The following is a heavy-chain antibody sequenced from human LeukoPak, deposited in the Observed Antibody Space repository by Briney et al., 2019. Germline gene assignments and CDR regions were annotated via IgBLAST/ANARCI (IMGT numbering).Heavy chain of an antibody. CDR2: INPNSGGT. D-gene: IGHD4-17*01. Sequence: GASXXVSCKASGYTFTGYYMHWVRQAPGQGLEWMGRINPNSGGTNYAQKFQGRVTMTRDTSISTAYMELSRLRSDDTAVYYCASSGEATVTDAEYFQHWGQGTLVTVSS. V-gene: IGHV1-2*06. CDR1: GYTFTGYY. J-gene: IGHJ1*01. CDR3: ASSGEATVTDAEYFQH.